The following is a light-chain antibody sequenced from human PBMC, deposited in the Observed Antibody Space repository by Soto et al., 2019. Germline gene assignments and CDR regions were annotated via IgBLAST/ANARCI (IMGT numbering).Light chain of an antibody. CDR2: EVS. J-gene: IGLJ2*01. CDR1: SSDVGGHNY. CDR3: SSYTTSSTLV. V-gene: IGLV2-14*01. Sequence: QSALTQPASVSGSPGQSITISCTGTSSDVGGHNYVSWYQQHPGIAPKLMISEVSNRPSGVSNRFSGYKSGNTASLTISGLQAEDAADYYCSSYTTSSTLVFGGGTKLTVL.